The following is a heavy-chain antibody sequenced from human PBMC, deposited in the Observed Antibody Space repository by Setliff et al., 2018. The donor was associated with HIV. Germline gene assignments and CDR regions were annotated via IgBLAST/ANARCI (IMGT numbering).Heavy chain of an antibody. CDR2: VYYSGST. CDR3: ARHRDGGTYPLDY. J-gene: IGHJ4*02. CDR1: GGSMNNYY. D-gene: IGHD1-26*01. V-gene: IGHV4-59*08. Sequence: SETLSLTCTVFGGSMNNYYWNWIRQSPGKGLEWIGYVYYSGSTKYSPSLKSRVSISLDPSTKQASLQLTSVTAADTAVYYCARHRDGGTYPLDYWGQGTLVTVSS.